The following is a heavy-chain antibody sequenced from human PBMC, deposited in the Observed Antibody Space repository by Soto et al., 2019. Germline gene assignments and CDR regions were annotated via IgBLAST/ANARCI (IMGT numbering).Heavy chain of an antibody. CDR3: ARDLDIAAAGPYYYYYGMDV. CDR1: GGPFSSYA. D-gene: IGHD6-13*01. Sequence: SVKVSCKASGGPFSSYAISWVRQASGQGLEWMGGIIPIFGAANYAQKFQGRVTITADKSTSTAYMELSSLRSEDTAVYYCARDLDIAAAGPYYYYYGMDVWGQGTTVTVSS. CDR2: IIPIFGAA. J-gene: IGHJ6*02. V-gene: IGHV1-69*06.